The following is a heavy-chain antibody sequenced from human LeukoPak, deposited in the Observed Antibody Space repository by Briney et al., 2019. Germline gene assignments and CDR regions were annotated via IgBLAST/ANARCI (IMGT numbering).Heavy chain of an antibody. CDR2: IRYDGSNK. CDR1: GFTFSSYA. D-gene: IGHD6-19*01. Sequence: GGSLRLSCAASGFTFSSYAMSWVRQAPGKGLEWVAFIRYDGSNKYYADSVKGRFTISRDNSKDTLYLQMNSLRAEDTAVYYCAKSVAGPPYYYYYYMDVWGKGTTVTVSS. V-gene: IGHV3-30*02. J-gene: IGHJ6*03. CDR3: AKSVAGPPYYYYYYMDV.